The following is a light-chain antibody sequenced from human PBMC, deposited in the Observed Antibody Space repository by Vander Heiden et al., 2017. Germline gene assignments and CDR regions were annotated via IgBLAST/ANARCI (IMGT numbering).Light chain of an antibody. Sequence: VVLTQSPVTLSLSPGERATLSCTASQSLTSGYLAWYQQKPGQAPRLVISGASSRATGIPDRFYGSVSGTDFTLTISRLEPEDSAVYYCQHYGGSPLFTFGPGTKVDIK. CDR3: QHYGGSPLFT. CDR2: GAS. V-gene: IGKV3-20*01. J-gene: IGKJ3*01. CDR1: QSLTSGY.